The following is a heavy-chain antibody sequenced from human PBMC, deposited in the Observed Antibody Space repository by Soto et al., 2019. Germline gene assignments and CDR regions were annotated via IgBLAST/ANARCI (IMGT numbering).Heavy chain of an antibody. CDR1: GYTFTSYA. CDR3: AIKRVGRGATSLHYYYYGMDV. CDR2: INAGNGNT. J-gene: IGHJ6*02. D-gene: IGHD1-26*01. V-gene: IGHV1-3*01. Sequence: GASVKVSCKASGYTFTSYAMHWVRQAPGQRLEWMGWINAGNGNTKYSQKFQGRVTITRDTSASTAYMELSSLRSEDTAVYYCAIKRVGRGATSLHYYYYGMDVWGQGTTVTVSS.